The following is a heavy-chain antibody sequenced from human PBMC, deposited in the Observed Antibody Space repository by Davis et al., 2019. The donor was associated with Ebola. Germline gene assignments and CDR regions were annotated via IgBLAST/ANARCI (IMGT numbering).Heavy chain of an antibody. CDR1: GYTFTNYG. J-gene: IGHJ4*02. V-gene: IGHV1-18*04. CDR3: ARAQFPTTSDH. CDR2: INPHNGNT. D-gene: IGHD1-1*01. Sequence: ASVKVSCKASGYTFTNYGITWVRQAPGQGLEWMGWINPHNGNTNYAQNVQGRIIMTSDTATTTAYLEVGSLTSGDTAVYYCARAQFPTTSDHWGQGTLVTVSS.